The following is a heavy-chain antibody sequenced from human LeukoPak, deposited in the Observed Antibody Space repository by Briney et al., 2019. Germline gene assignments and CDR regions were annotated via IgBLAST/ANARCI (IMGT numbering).Heavy chain of an antibody. CDR2: INPNINGT. V-gene: IGHV1-2*02. Sequence: ASVKVSCKTSANTLNDYYIHWVRQAPGQGLEWMGWINPNINGTNYAQKFQGRVTMTGDRSISTAYMELSRLRPDDTAVYYCARERTPGSGYGVDYWGQGTVVTVSS. D-gene: IGHD6-25*01. CDR1: ANTLNDYY. CDR3: ARERTPGSGYGVDY. J-gene: IGHJ4*02.